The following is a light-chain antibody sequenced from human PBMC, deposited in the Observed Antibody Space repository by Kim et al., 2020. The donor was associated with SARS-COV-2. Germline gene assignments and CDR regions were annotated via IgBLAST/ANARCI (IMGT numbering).Light chain of an antibody. Sequence: EIVLTQSPATLSLSPGERATLSCRASQSISSYLAWYQQKPGQTPRLVINDASNRATGIPARFSGSGSGTDFTLTISSLEPEDFAVYYCQQRSNWPLTFGGGTKVDIK. CDR3: QQRSNWPLT. CDR2: DAS. J-gene: IGKJ4*01. V-gene: IGKV3-11*01. CDR1: QSISSY.